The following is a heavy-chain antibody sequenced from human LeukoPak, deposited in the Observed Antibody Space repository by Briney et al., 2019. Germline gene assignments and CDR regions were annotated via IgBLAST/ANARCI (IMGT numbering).Heavy chain of an antibody. J-gene: IGHJ6*02. CDR3: AKEHSSSWYVGYYYYGMDV. CDR1: GFTFSSYA. V-gene: IGHV3-23*01. CDR2: ISGSGGST. Sequence: GGFLRLSCAASGFTFSSYAMSWVRQAPGKGLEWVSAISGSGGSTYYADSVKGRFTISRDNSKNTLYLQMNSLRAEDTAVYYCAKEHSSSWYVGYYYYGMDVWGQGTTVTVSS. D-gene: IGHD6-13*01.